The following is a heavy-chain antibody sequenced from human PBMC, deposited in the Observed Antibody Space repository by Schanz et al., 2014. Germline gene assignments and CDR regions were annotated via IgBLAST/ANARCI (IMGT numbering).Heavy chain of an antibody. V-gene: IGHV3-30-3*01. CDR1: GFAFRSYA. CDR2: ISYDGNTK. D-gene: IGHD3-9*01. Sequence: QVQLVESGGGVVQPGGSLRLSCAASGFAFRSYAMHWVRQAPGKGLEWVALISYDGNTKYYADSVKGRFTISRDNSKNTLYLEMNSLRAEDTAVYYCAKDHAGSDILTALGNWGQGTLVTVSS. J-gene: IGHJ4*02. CDR3: AKDHAGSDILTALGN.